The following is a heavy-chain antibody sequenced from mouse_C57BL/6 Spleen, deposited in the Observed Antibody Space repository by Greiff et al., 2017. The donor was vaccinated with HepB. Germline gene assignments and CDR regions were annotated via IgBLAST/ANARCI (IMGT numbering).Heavy chain of an antibody. V-gene: IGHV1-69*01. Sequence: QVQLQQPGAELVMPGASVKLSCKASGYTFTSYWMHWVKQRPGQGLEWIGEIDPSDSYTNYNQKFKGKSTLTVDKSSSTAYMQLSSLTSEDSAVYYCARSLYDGNYGAMDYWGQGTSVTVSS. CDR1: GYTFTSYW. J-gene: IGHJ4*01. CDR3: ARSLYDGNYGAMDY. CDR2: IDPSDSYT. D-gene: IGHD2-1*01.